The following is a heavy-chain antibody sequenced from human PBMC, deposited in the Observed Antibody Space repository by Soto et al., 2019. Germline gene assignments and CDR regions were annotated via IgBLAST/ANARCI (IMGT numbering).Heavy chain of an antibody. CDR3: AGVTWFRAMDV. J-gene: IGHJ6*02. V-gene: IGHV6-1*01. Sequence: PSQTLSLTCAISGDSDSSDSASWNLIRQSPSRGLEWLGRTYYRSKWNNDYGLSVKSRITINPDTSKNQFSLHLHSVTPEDTAVYYCAGVTWFRAMDVWGQGTPVTVYS. D-gene: IGHD3-10*01. CDR2: TYYRSKWNN. CDR1: GDSDSSDSAS.